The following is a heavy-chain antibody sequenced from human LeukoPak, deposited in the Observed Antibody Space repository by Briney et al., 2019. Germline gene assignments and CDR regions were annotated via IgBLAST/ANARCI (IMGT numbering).Heavy chain of an antibody. V-gene: IGHV4-31*03. D-gene: IGHD2-2*01. J-gene: IGHJ4*02. Sequence: SQTLSLTCTVSGGSISSGGYYWSWIRQQPGKGLEWIGYIYYSGSTYYNPSLKSRVTISVDTSKNQFSLKLSSVTAADTAVYYCARIVRSSQIDYWGQGTLVTVSS. CDR3: ARIVRSSQIDY. CDR2: IYYSGST. CDR1: GGSISSGGYY.